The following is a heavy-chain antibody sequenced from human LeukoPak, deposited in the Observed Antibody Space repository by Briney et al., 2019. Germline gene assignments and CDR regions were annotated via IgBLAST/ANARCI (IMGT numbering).Heavy chain of an antibody. V-gene: IGHV1-69*06. D-gene: IGHD3-9*01. CDR2: IIPIFGTA. J-gene: IGHJ4*02. Sequence: GASVKVSCKASGGTLSSYAISWVRQAPGQGLEWMGGIIPIFGTANYAQKFQGRVTITADKSTSTAYMELSSLRSEDAAVYYCATFYYDILTGYWSRDPFDYWGQGTLVTVSS. CDR1: GGTLSSYA. CDR3: ATFYYDILTGYWSRDPFDY.